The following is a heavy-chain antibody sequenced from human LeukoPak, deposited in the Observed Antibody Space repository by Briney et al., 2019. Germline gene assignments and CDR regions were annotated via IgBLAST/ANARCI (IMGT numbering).Heavy chain of an antibody. D-gene: IGHD3-9*01. Sequence: PSETLSLTCAVYGGSFSGYYWSWIRQPPGKGLEWIGEINHSGSTNYNPSLKSRVTISVDTSKNQFSLKLGSVTAADTAVYYCARGRGRYFDWGQGTLVTVSS. CDR2: INHSGST. V-gene: IGHV4-34*01. CDR1: GGSFSGYY. CDR3: ARGRGRYFD. J-gene: IGHJ4*02.